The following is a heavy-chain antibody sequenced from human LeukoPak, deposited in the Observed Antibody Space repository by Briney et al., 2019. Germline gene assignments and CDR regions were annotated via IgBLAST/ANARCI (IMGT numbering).Heavy chain of an antibody. CDR3: ASGSRRVQPFDY. D-gene: IGHD1-1*01. CDR1: GFTFDDYA. CDR2: IYSGGST. J-gene: IGHJ4*02. V-gene: IGHV3-53*01. Sequence: GRSLRLSCAASGFTFDDYAMNWVRQAPGKGLEWVSVIYSGGSTYYADSVKGRFTISRDNSKNTLYLQMNSLRAEDTAVYYCASGSRRVQPFDYWGQGTLVTVSS.